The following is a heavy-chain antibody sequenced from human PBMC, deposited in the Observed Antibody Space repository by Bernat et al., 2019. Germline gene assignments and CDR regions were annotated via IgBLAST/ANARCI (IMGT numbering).Heavy chain of an antibody. D-gene: IGHD2-2*02. CDR1: GFTFSTYS. CDR3: ARDLLSSTSCYTGCAFDI. J-gene: IGHJ3*02. Sequence: EVQLVESGGGLVKPGGSLRLSCAASGFTFSTYSMNWVRQAPGKGLEWVSYISSSSSTIYYADSVKGRFTISRDNAKNSLYLQVNSLRDEDTAVYYCARDLLSSTSCYTGCAFDIWGQGTMVTVSS. CDR2: ISSSSSTI. V-gene: IGHV3-48*02.